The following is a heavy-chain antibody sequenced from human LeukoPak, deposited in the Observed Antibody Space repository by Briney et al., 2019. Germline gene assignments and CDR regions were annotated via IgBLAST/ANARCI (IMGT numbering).Heavy chain of an antibody. CDR1: GFTFDDYA. V-gene: IGHV3-43*02. CDR2: ISGDGGST. Sequence: GGSLRLSCAASGFTFDDYAMHWVRQAPGKGLEWVSLISGDGGSTYCADSVKGRFTISRDNSKNSLYLQMNSLRTEDTALYYCAKDYVGRVGYNLFDYWGQGTLVTVSS. CDR3: AKDYVGRVGYNLFDY. D-gene: IGHD5-24*01. J-gene: IGHJ4*02.